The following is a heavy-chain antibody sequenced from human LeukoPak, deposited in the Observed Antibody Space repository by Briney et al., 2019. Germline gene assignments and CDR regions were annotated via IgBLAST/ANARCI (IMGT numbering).Heavy chain of an antibody. J-gene: IGHJ4*02. Sequence: GRSLRLSCAASGFTFSNYGMHWVRQAPGKGLEWLAVIWYDGSNKYYAESVKGRFTISRDNSKNTVYLQMNILRAEDTAVYYCARAGIGAACDYWGQGDLVTVSS. CDR3: ARAGIGAACDY. V-gene: IGHV3-33*01. D-gene: IGHD6-13*01. CDR2: IWYDGSNK. CDR1: GFTFSNYG.